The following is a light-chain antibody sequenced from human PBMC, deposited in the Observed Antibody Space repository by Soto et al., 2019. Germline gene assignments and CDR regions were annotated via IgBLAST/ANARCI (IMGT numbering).Light chain of an antibody. CDR2: DAS. CDR1: EVINNY. V-gene: IGKV1-33*01. J-gene: IGKJ5*01. CDR3: QQYDNLPIT. Sequence: DIQMTQSPSSLSASVGDRVTITCQATEVINNYLNWYQQKPGKAPKLLIYDASNLEAGVPSRFRGSGSGTDFTFTISSLQPEDIATYYCQQYDNLPITFGQGTRLEIK.